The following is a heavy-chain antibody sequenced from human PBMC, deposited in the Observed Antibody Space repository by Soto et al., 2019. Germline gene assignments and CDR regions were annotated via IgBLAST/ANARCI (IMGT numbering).Heavy chain of an antibody. CDR3: AKDERPTYYYDSSGYYYATFFDY. CDR2: ISGSGGST. Sequence: PGGSLRLPCAASGFTFSSYAMSWVRQAPGKGLEWVSAISGSGGSTYYADSVKGRFTISRDNSKNTLYLQMNSLRAEDTAVYYCAKDERPTYYYDSSGYYYATFFDYWGQGTLVTVSS. CDR1: GFTFSSYA. D-gene: IGHD3-22*01. J-gene: IGHJ4*02. V-gene: IGHV3-23*01.